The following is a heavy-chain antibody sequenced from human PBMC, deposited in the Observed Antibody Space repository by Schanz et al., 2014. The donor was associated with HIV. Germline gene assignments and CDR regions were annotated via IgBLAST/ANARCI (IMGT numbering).Heavy chain of an antibody. CDR1: GFTFSTYG. D-gene: IGHD1-7*01. Sequence: QVQLVESGGGVVQPGRSLRLSCAASGFTFSTYGMHWVRQAPGKGLEWVAVIWYDGSNKYYADSVKGRFTISRDNSKNILYLQMNSLRAEDTAVYYCARDSTLELLDYWGRGTLVTVSS. CDR2: IWYDGSNK. J-gene: IGHJ4*02. V-gene: IGHV3-33*01. CDR3: ARDSTLELLDY.